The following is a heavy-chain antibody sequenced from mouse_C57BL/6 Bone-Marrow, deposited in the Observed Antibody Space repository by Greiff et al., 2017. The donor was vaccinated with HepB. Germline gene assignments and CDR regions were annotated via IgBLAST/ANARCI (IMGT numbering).Heavy chain of an antibody. V-gene: IGHV1-50*01. J-gene: IGHJ2*01. CDR2: IDPSDSYT. D-gene: IGHD1-1*01. Sequence: VQLQQPGAELVKPGASVKLSCKASGYTFTSYWMQWVKQRPGQGLEWIGEIDPSDSYTNYNQKFKGKATSTVDTSSSTDYMQLSSLTSEDSAVYYCATTVVATDDYWGQGTTLTVSS. CDR1: GYTFTSYW. CDR3: ATTVVATDDY.